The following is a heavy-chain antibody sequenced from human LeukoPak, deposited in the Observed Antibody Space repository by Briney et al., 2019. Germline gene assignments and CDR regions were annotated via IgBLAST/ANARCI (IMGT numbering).Heavy chain of an antibody. CDR2: IRSKAYGGTT. CDR1: GFTFSSYA. Sequence: PGGSLRLSCAASGFTFSSYAMSWVRQAPGKGLEWVGFIRSKAYGGTTEYAASVKGRFTISRDDSKSIAYLQMNSLKTEDTAVYYCTRDPRIVGATPYYYYYMDVWGKGTTVTISS. D-gene: IGHD1-26*01. V-gene: IGHV3-49*04. J-gene: IGHJ6*03. CDR3: TRDPRIVGATPYYYYYMDV.